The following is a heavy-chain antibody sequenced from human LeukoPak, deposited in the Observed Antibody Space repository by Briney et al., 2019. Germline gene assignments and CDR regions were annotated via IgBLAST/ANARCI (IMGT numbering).Heavy chain of an antibody. Sequence: GSLRLSCAASGFTFSSYAMHWVRQAPGKGLEWVAVISYDGSNKYHADSVKGRFTISRDNSKNTLYLQMNSLRAEDTAVYYCAMYCSGGSCRDYWGQGTLVTVSS. V-gene: IGHV3-30-3*01. D-gene: IGHD2-15*01. CDR3: AMYCSGGSCRDY. CDR2: ISYDGSNK. CDR1: GFTFSSYA. J-gene: IGHJ4*02.